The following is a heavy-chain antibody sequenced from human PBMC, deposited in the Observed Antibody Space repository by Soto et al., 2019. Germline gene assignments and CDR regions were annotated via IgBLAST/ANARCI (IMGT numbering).Heavy chain of an antibody. CDR3: ARQPKRIPQIGWFDP. J-gene: IGHJ5*02. Sequence: EVQLVESGGGLVQPGGSLRLSCAASGFTFSSYSMNWVRQAPGKGLEWVSYISSSSSTIYYADSVKCRFTISRDNAKYSLDRQVNSLRAEDTAVYYCARQPKRIPQIGWFDPWAQVTLVTVSS. V-gene: IGHV3-48*01. CDR2: ISSSSSTI. CDR1: GFTFSSYS. D-gene: IGHD2-2*02.